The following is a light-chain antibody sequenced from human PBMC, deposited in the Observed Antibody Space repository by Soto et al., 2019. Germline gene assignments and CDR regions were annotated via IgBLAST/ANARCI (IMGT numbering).Light chain of an antibody. Sequence: EIVLTHSPGTLSLSPWERATLSCRASQSVSSSYLAWYQQKPGQAPRLLIYGASSRATGIPDRFSGSGSGTDFTLTISRLEPEDFAVYYCQQYATWTFGQGTKVDIK. V-gene: IGKV3-20*01. J-gene: IGKJ1*01. CDR1: QSVSSSY. CDR3: QQYATWT. CDR2: GAS.